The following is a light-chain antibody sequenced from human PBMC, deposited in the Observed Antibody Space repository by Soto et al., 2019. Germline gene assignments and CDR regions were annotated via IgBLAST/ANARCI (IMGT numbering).Light chain of an antibody. CDR2: TAS. CDR1: QSISSW. V-gene: IGKV1-5*03. CDR3: QQYDSYSRET. Sequence: DIQMTQSPSTLSASVGDRVTITCRASQSISSWLAWYQQKPGKAPKLLIYTASSLKSGVPSRFSGSGSGTEFTITISSLQPDDVATYYCQQYDSYSRETFGQGTKVEIK. J-gene: IGKJ1*01.